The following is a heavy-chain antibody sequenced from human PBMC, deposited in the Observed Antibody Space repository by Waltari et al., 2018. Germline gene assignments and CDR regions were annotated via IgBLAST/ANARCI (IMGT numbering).Heavy chain of an antibody. J-gene: IGHJ4*02. CDR2: ISLSGLST. Sequence: EVQLLESGGGLVQLGGSLRLSCAASGFTLSSYAINWVRQAPGKGLEWVSVISLSGLSTYYADSVRGRFTISRAIANNTLYLQMNSLRVEDTALYYCAKGGNCSSTSCYIDYWGQGTLVTVSS. V-gene: IGHV3-23*01. CDR1: GFTLSSYA. D-gene: IGHD2-2*02. CDR3: AKGGNCSSTSCYIDY.